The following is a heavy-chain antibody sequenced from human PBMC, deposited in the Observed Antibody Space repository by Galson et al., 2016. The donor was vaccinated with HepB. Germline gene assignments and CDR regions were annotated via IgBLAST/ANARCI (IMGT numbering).Heavy chain of an antibody. Sequence: SLRLSCAASGFTFSSYSIHWVRQAPGKGLEWVAVISYDGNNKYYADSVKGRFTISRDNSKNTLYLQMISLRAEDTAVYYCEKTPHFLTGPDVFDIWGQGTMVTVSS. V-gene: IGHV3-30*18. CDR2: ISYDGNNK. CDR3: EKTPHFLTGPDVFDI. J-gene: IGHJ3*02. D-gene: IGHD3-9*01. CDR1: GFTFSSYS.